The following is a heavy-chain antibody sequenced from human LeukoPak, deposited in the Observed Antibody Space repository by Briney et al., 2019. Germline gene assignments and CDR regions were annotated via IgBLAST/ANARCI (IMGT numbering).Heavy chain of an antibody. J-gene: IGHJ4*02. CDR2: ISGTTSGT. Sequence: GGSLRLSCAASGFTFSTCAMSWVRQAPGKGLEWVSGISGTTSGTYYADSVKGRFTISRDNSKNTLWLQMNSLRAEDTAVYYCAKGSHFDYWGQGTLVTVSS. CDR3: AKGSHFDY. CDR1: GFTFSTCA. V-gene: IGHV3-23*01.